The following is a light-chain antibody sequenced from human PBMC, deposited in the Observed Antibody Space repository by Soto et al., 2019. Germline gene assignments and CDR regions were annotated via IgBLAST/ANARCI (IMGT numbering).Light chain of an antibody. CDR2: SAS. V-gene: IGKV3-15*01. J-gene: IGKJ1*01. CDR1: QSVSSK. CDR3: HQYNHWLTWT. Sequence: EIVMTESPSTLSLSPGHRATLSCRASQSVSSKLAWYQQRPGQAPRLLIYSASTRATGIPARFSGSGSGTEFTLTISSLQSEDFAVYYCHQYNHWLTWTFGQGTKVDI.